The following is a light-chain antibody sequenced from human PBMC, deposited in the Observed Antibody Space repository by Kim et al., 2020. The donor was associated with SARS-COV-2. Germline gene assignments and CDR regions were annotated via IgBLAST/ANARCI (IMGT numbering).Light chain of an antibody. CDR2: DSS. J-gene: IGKJ2*01. CDR1: QSVSTY. CDR3: QQRRSWPPFT. V-gene: IGKV3-11*01. Sequence: EIVLTQSPATLSLSPGERATLSCRASQSVSTYLAWYQQKPGQPPRLLIYDSSTRAIGIPARFSGSGSGTDFTLTISGLEPADFAVYYCQQRRSWPPFTFGQGTKLEI.